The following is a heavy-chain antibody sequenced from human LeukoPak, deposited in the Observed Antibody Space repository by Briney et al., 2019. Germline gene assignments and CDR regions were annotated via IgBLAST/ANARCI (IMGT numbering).Heavy chain of an antibody. D-gene: IGHD1-26*01. Sequence: GGSLRLSCAASGFTFSSYSMSWVRQAPGKGLEWVSSISTSSIYIYYADSLKGRFTISRDNAKNSLYLQMNSLRAQDTAVYYCARGRGNSGSFDAFDIWGQGTMVTVSS. V-gene: IGHV3-21*01. J-gene: IGHJ3*02. CDR3: ARGRGNSGSFDAFDI. CDR1: GFTFSSYS. CDR2: ISTSSIYI.